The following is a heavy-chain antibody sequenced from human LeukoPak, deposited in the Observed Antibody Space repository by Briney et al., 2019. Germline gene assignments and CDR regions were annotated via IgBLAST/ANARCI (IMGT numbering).Heavy chain of an antibody. J-gene: IGHJ5*02. CDR1: GGSISSSRYY. V-gene: IGHV4-39*01. D-gene: IGHD4-17*01. CDR2: IYYSGST. CDR3: ARAAWVSDYGDHADWFDP. Sequence: SETLSLTCTFSGGSISSSRYYWGWIRQPPGKGLEGVGSIYYSGSTYYSPSLKSRVTIPVDTSKNQSSLKLSTVTAADKAVYYCARAAWVSDYGDHADWFDPWGQGTLVTVSS.